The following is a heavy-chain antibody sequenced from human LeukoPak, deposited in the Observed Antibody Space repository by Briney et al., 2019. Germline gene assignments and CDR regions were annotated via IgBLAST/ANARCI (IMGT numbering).Heavy chain of an antibody. CDR2: IIPIFGTA. Sequence: SVKVSCKASGYTFTSYYMHWVRQAPGQGLEWMGGIIPIFGTANYAQKFQGRVTITADESTSTACMELSSLRSEDTAVYYCAGGGPGPIRDKHYYYGMDVWGQGTTVTVSS. D-gene: IGHD2-15*01. CDR3: AGGGPGPIRDKHYYYGMDV. CDR1: GYTFTSYY. J-gene: IGHJ6*02. V-gene: IGHV1-69*13.